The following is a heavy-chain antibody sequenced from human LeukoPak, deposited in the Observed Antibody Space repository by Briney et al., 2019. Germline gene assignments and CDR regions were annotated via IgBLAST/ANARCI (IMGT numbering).Heavy chain of an antibody. CDR3: ARGRRYYDSGVDYYYYMDV. V-gene: IGHV3-48*04. D-gene: IGHD3-22*01. CDR1: GFTFSSYS. Sequence: GGSLSLSCAASGFTFSSYSMNWVRQAPGKGLEWVSFISSRGITIYYADSVKGRFTISRDNAKNSLYLQMNSLRAEDTAVYYCARGRRYYDSGVDYYYYMDVWGKGTTVTISS. J-gene: IGHJ6*03. CDR2: ISSRGITI.